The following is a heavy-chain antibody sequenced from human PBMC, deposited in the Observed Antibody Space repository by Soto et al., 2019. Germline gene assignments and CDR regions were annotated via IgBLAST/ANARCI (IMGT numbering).Heavy chain of an antibody. CDR3: TTDGSFGGVVVAFHL. D-gene: IGHD3-10*01. V-gene: IGHV3-15*07. CDR2: IKSRAAGGAI. J-gene: IGHJ3*01. CDR1: GFSFRDAW. Sequence: EVQMVESGGGLVKPGGSLRLSCAVSGFSFRDAWMNWVRQAPGKGLEWVGRIKSRAAGGAIDYAAPVKGRFTISRDDSEDTLYRQINSLKTEDTAMYYCTTDGSFGGVVVAFHLWGQGTMLSVSS.